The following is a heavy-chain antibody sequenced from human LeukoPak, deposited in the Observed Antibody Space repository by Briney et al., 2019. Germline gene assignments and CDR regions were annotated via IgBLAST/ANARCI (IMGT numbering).Heavy chain of an antibody. CDR1: EFTFNRYW. CDR2: IKHDGSEA. V-gene: IGHV3-7*04. D-gene: IGHD3-10*01. CDR3: TRDALFGSGRTHLDF. Sequence: GGSLRLSCAASEFTFNRYWMSWVRQAPGKGLEWVSNIKHDGSEAHYVDSVKGRFTISRDNAKNSLSLQMNSLNVDDTGVYFCTRDALFGSGRTHLDFWSQGTLVSVSS. J-gene: IGHJ4*02.